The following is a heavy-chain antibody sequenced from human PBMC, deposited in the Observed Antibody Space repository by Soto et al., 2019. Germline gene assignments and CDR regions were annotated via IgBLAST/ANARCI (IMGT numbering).Heavy chain of an antibody. CDR1: GGSISSYY. CDR2: IYYSGST. Sequence: SETLSLTCTVSGGSISSYYWSWIRQPPGKGLEWIGYIYYSGSTNYNPSLKSRVTISVDTSKNQFSLKLSSVTAADTAVYYCARGRIGTCAIDIWGQGTMVTVSS. D-gene: IGHD1-1*01. CDR3: ARGRIGTCAIDI. J-gene: IGHJ3*02. V-gene: IGHV4-59*01.